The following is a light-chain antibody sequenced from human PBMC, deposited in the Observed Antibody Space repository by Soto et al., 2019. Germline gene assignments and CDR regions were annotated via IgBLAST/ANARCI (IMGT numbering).Light chain of an antibody. CDR1: QSVSANF. CDR2: AAS. Sequence: EIVLTQSPGTLSLSPGERATLSCRASQSVSANFVAWYQQKPVQPPRLFIFAASGRAAGIPDRFSGSGSGPDFTLTISRLEPEDFAVYYCPQYGSSPYTFAQGTKLES. CDR3: PQYGSSPYT. J-gene: IGKJ2*01. V-gene: IGKV3-20*01.